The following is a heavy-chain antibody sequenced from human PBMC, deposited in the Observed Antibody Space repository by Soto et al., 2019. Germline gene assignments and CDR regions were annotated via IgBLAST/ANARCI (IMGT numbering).Heavy chain of an antibody. CDR2: IIPIFGTA. J-gene: IGHJ4*02. Sequence: GASVKVSCTASGGTFSSYAISWVRQAPGQGLEWMGGIIPIFGTANYAQKFQGRVTITADESTSTAYMELSSLRSEDTAVYYCARERYSGSYYRPHHFDYWGQGTLVTVSS. CDR3: ARERYSGSYYRPHHFDY. V-gene: IGHV1-69*13. D-gene: IGHD1-26*01. CDR1: GGTFSSYA.